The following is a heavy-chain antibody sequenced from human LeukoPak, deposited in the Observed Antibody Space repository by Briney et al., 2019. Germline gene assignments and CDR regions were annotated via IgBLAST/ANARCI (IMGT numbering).Heavy chain of an antibody. V-gene: IGHV3-23*01. CDR2: ITGSGGSI. D-gene: IGHD3-3*01. CDR1: GFTFSTYA. CDR3: VKGGQNYDFWRFDY. J-gene: IGHJ4*02. Sequence: GGSLRLSCAASGFTFSTYAMRWVRQTPGKGLEWVSSITGSGGSIYYADSVKGRFTISRDNSKNTVYLQMNSLGTDDTALYYCVKGGQNYDFWRFDYWGQGTLVTASS.